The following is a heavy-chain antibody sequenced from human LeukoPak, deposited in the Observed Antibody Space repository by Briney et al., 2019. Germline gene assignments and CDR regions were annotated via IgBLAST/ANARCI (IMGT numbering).Heavy chain of an antibody. CDR3: ARGWSSGYYTRDYFDY. J-gene: IGHJ4*02. CDR1: GGTFSSYA. Sequence: ASVKVSCKASGGTFSSYAISWVRQAPGQGLEWMGGIIPIFGTANYAQKFQGRVTITTDESTSTAYMELSSLRSEDTAVYYCARGWSSGYYTRDYFDYWGQGTLVTVSS. D-gene: IGHD3-22*01. CDR2: IIPIFGTA. V-gene: IGHV1-69*05.